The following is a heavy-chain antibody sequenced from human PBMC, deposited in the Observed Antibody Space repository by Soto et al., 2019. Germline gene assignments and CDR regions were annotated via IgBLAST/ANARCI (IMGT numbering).Heavy chain of an antibody. J-gene: IGHJ4*02. CDR2: INAGNGNT. D-gene: IGHD1-26*01. CDR3: ARDIVGATTGFDY. CDR1: GYTFTSYA. V-gene: IGHV1-3*01. Sequence: ASVKVSCKASGYTFTSYAMHWVRQAPGQRLEWMGWINAGNGNTKYSQKFQGRVTITRDTSASTAYMELSSLRSEDTAVYYCARDIVGATTGFDYWGQGTLVTVSS.